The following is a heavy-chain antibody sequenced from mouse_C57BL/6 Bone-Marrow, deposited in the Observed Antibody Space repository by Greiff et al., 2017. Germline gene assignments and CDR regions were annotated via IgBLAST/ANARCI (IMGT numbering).Heavy chain of an antibody. V-gene: IGHV1-50*01. D-gene: IGHD1-1*01. CDR1: GYTFTSYW. CDR2: IDPSDSYT. J-gene: IGHJ4*01. Sequence: QVQLQQPGAELVKPGASVKLSCKASGYTFTSYWMQWVKQRPGQGLEWIGEIDPSDSYTNYNQKFKGKATLTVDTSSSTAYMQLSSLTSEDSAVYYCARMDYENYYAMDYWGQGTSVTVSS. CDR3: ARMDYENYYAMDY.